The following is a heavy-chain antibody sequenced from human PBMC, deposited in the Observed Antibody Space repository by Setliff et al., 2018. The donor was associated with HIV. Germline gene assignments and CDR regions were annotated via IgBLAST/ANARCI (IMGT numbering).Heavy chain of an antibody. J-gene: IGHJ4*02. CDR3: ARDKGYHYDMRGYPTLDY. CDR1: GFSFGDSG. V-gene: IGHV1-18*01. CDR2: TSGHTGKE. D-gene: IGHD3-22*01. Sequence: ASVKVSCKTSGFSFGDSGTSWVRQAPGQGLEWMGWTSGHTGKEKYAKKVQGRLTMTTETSTTTAYMDLTNLAPNDTAFDYCARDKGYHYDMRGYPTLDYWGGVTLVTVVS.